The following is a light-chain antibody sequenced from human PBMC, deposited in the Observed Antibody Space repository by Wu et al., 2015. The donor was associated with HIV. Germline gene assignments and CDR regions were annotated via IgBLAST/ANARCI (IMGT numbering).Light chain of an antibody. CDR1: LGIGGR. V-gene: IGKV1-12*01. CDR2: AAS. CDR3: QQTHSFPLT. J-gene: IGKJ4*01. Sequence: DIQMTQSPSSVSASVGDRVTITCRASLGIGGRLAWYQQKPGKAPKLLIYAASSLQSGVPSRFSGSESGTDFTLAISNLQPEDFATYYCQQTHSFPLTFGGGTRVEDQT.